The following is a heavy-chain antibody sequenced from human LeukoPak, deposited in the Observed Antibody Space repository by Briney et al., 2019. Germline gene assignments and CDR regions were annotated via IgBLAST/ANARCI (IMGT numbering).Heavy chain of an antibody. D-gene: IGHD2-2*02. CDR2: ISAYNGNT. Sequence: GASVKVSCKASGYTFTSYGISWVRQAPGQGLEWMGWISAYNGNTNYAQKLQGRVTMTTDTSTSTAYMELRSLRSGDTAVYYCARGPVVPAAIWPPDYWGQGTLVTVSS. CDR1: GYTFTSYG. CDR3: ARGPVVPAAIWPPDY. V-gene: IGHV1-18*01. J-gene: IGHJ4*02.